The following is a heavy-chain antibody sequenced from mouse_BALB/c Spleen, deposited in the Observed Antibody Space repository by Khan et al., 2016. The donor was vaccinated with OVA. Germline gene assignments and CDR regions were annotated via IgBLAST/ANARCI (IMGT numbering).Heavy chain of an antibody. CDR1: GYSITSGYG. Sequence: EVQLQEPGPGLAKPSQSLSLTRTVTGYSITSGYGWNWIRQFPGNKLEWTGYIRNSGSPNNHPSLKSRISITRDPSKNQFFLQLNSVTTEDTATYCCARTARRRDGGQGTTLPVS. CDR3: ARTARRRD. V-gene: IGHV3-1*02. J-gene: IGHJ2*01. CDR2: IRNSGSP. D-gene: IGHD1-2*01.